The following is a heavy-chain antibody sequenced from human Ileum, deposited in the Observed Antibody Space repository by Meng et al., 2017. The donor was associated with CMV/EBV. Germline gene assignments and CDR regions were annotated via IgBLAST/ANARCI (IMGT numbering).Heavy chain of an antibody. Sequence: FTFSSDWMHWVRQGPGKGLLWVSRITNDGSSKTYADSVKGRFTISRDNAKNTLYLQMNSLTAEDTGVYYCARGVGGTVTLPTNWFDPWGQGTLVTVSS. CDR2: ITNDGSSK. CDR3: ARGVGGTVTLPTNWFDP. D-gene: IGHD4-17*01. J-gene: IGHJ5*02. V-gene: IGHV3-74*03. CDR1: FTFSSDW.